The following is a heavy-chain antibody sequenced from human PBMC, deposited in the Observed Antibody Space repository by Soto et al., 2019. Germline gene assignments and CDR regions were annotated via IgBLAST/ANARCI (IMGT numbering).Heavy chain of an antibody. V-gene: IGHV3-74*01. Sequence: EVQLVESGGGLVQPGGSLRLSCAASGFTFSSYWMHWVRQAPGKGLVWVSRINSDGSSTSYADSVKGRFTISRDNAKNTLYLQMTSLRAEDTAVYYCARVSANYEFRSGYPTYWGQGTLVTVSS. CDR1: GFTFSSYW. J-gene: IGHJ4*02. CDR2: INSDGSST. D-gene: IGHD3-3*01. CDR3: ARVSANYEFRSGYPTY.